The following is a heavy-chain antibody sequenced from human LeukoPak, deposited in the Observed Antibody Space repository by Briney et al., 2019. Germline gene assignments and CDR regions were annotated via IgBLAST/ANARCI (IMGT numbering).Heavy chain of an antibody. CDR2: INTNTGNP. Sequence: ASVKVSCKASGYTSTGYYMHWVRQAPGQGLEWMGWINTNTGNPTYAQGFTGRFVFSLGTSVNTAYLQISSLKTEDTAVYYCARDPRGGYSNLYPWGQGTLVTVSS. D-gene: IGHD4-11*01. V-gene: IGHV7-4-1*02. J-gene: IGHJ5*02. CDR3: ARDPRGGYSNLYP. CDR1: GYTSTGYY.